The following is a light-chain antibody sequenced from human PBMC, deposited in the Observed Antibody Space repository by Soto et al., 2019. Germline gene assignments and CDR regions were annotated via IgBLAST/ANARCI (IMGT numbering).Light chain of an antibody. CDR2: GAS. CDR3: QQYNNWPIT. Sequence: EIVMTQSPATLSVSPGERATLSCRASQSVSSNLAWYQQKPAQAPRLLIYGASSRATGIPARFSGSGSGTEFTLTISSLQSEDFAFYYCQQYNNWPITFGQGTLVEIK. CDR1: QSVSSN. J-gene: IGKJ5*01. V-gene: IGKV3-15*01.